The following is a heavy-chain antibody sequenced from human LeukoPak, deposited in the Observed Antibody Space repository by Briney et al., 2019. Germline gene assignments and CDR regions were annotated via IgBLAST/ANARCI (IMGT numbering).Heavy chain of an antibody. CDR2: ISGSGGST. CDR3: ARRQGRRGIVGVSILKGAFDI. CDR1: GFTFSSYG. Sequence: GGTLRLSCAASGFTFSSYGMSWVRQAPGKGLEWVSAISGSGGSTYYADSVKGRFTISRDNSKNTLYLQMNSLRAEDTAVYYCARRQGRRGIVGVSILKGAFDIWGQGTMVTVSS. D-gene: IGHD1-26*01. J-gene: IGHJ3*02. V-gene: IGHV3-23*01.